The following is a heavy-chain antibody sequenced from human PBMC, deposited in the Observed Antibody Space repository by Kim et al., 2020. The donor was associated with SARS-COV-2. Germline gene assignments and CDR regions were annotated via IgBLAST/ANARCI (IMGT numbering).Heavy chain of an antibody. V-gene: IGHV3-30*18. Sequence: GGSLRLSCAASGFTFSSYGMHWVRQAPGKGLEWVAVISYDGSNKYYADSVKGRFTISRDNSKNTLYLQMNSLRAEDTAVYYCAKDPCGGDCYAKAWYFDLWGRGTLVTVSS. CDR1: GFTFSSYG. J-gene: IGHJ2*01. CDR3: AKDPCGGDCYAKAWYFDL. CDR2: ISYDGSNK. D-gene: IGHD2-21*02.